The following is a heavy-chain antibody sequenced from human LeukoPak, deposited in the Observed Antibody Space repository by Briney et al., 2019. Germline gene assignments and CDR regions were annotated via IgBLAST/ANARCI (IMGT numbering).Heavy chain of an antibody. D-gene: IGHD3-10*01. CDR3: ARNYGSGRSYYYGMDV. V-gene: IGHV4-39*01. J-gene: IGHJ6*02. CDR2: ICYSGST. CDR1: GGSISSSSYY. Sequence: PSETLSLTCTVSGGSISSSSYYWGWIRQPPGKGLEWIGSICYSGSTYYNPSLKSRVTISVDTSKNQFSLKLSSVTAADTAVYYCARNYGSGRSYYYGMDVWGQGTTVTVSS.